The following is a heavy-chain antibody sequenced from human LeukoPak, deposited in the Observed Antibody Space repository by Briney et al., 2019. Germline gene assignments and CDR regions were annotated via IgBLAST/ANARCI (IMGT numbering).Heavy chain of an antibody. D-gene: IGHD5-12*01. CDR3: AKESDYDRAGFDY. CDR1: GYTFSSYA. J-gene: IGHJ4*02. Sequence: PGGSLRLSCSASGYTFSSYAVHWVRQAPGKGLECVSTISSNGGTTYYADSVKGRFTISRDNSKNTLYLQLNSLGAEDTAVYYCAKESDYDRAGFDYWGQGTLVTVSS. V-gene: IGHV3-64*04. CDR2: ISSNGGTT.